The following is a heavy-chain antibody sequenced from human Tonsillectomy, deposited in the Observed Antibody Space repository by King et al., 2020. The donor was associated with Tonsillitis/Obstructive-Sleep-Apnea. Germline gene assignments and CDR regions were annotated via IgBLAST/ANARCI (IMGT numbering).Heavy chain of an antibody. CDR2: IKQDGSQK. V-gene: IGHV3-7*04. CDR1: GFIFRSHW. CDR3: AGNDPDYGDPPGS. J-gene: IGHJ5*02. D-gene: IGHD4-17*01. Sequence: VQLVESGGGLVQPGGSLRLSCAASGFIFRSHWMSWVRQAPGKGLEWVANIKQDGSQKYYVDSVKGRFTISRDNAENSLYLQRNGLGVEDTAVYYCAGNDPDYGDPPGSWGQGTLVSVSS.